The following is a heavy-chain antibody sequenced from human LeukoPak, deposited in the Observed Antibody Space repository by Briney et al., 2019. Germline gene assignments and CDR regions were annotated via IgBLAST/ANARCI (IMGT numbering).Heavy chain of an antibody. J-gene: IGHJ5*02. D-gene: IGHD3-3*01. CDR2: INWNGGST. Sequence: PGGSLRLSCAASGFTFDDYGMSWVRQAPGKGLEWVSGINWNGGSTGYADSVKSRFTISRDNAKNSLYLQMNSLRAEDTALYYCARDGDLKFLEWLENWFDPWGQGTLVTVSS. CDR3: ARDGDLKFLEWLENWFDP. CDR1: GFTFDDYG. V-gene: IGHV3-20*04.